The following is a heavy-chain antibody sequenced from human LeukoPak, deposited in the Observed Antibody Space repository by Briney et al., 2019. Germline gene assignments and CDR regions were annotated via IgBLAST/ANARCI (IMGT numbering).Heavy chain of an antibody. D-gene: IGHD4-17*01. CDR2: VRRKTDGGTT. J-gene: IGHJ4*02. Sequence: GGSLRLSCAASGFTVSNAWMSWVRQAPGKGLEWVGRVRRKTDGGTTDYAAPVKGRFTVSRDDSKHTLYLQMNSLKTEDTALYYCTTETDYGFDYWGQGTLVTVSS. CDR1: GFTVSNAW. V-gene: IGHV3-15*01. CDR3: TTETDYGFDY.